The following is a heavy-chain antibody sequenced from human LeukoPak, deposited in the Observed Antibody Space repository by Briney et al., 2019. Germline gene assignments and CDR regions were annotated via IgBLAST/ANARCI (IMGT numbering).Heavy chain of an antibody. J-gene: IGHJ4*02. CDR3: AKDGNRYSSGWYYFDY. V-gene: IGHV3-23*01. CDR2: ISGSGGST. CDR1: GFTFSSYA. D-gene: IGHD6-19*01. Sequence: GSLRLSCAASGFTFSSYAMSWVRQAPGKGLEWVSAISGSGGSTYYADSVKGRFTTSRDNSKNTLYLQMNSLRAEDTAVYYCAKDGNRYSSGWYYFDYWGQGTLVTVSS.